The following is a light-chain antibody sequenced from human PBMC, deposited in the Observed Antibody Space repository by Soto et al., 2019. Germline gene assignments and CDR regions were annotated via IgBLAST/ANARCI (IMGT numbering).Light chain of an antibody. V-gene: IGLV2-14*03. Sequence: QSALTQPVSVSGSPGQAITISGTTSSSYISSYNYVSWYQQHTGKAPRLIIYDVSSRPSGISNRFSGSKSGNTVSLTISGLQAEDEADYFCSSYTISSTVVFGGGTQLTVL. CDR3: SSYTISSTVV. J-gene: IGLJ2*01. CDR2: DVS. CDR1: SSYISSYNY.